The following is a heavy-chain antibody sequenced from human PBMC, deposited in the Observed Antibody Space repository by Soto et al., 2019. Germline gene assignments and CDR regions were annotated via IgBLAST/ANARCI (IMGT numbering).Heavy chain of an antibody. CDR2: IYFGGNT. Sequence: SETLSLTCTVSGGSISSGGHYWTWIRQHPGKGLEWIGYIYFGGNTYYNPSLKSRVTISVDTSKNQLSLKLNSVTAADTAVYYCARGHYGSGSDAFDIWGQGTMVTVSS. V-gene: IGHV4-31*03. CDR1: GGSISSGGHY. J-gene: IGHJ3*02. CDR3: ARGHYGSGSDAFDI. D-gene: IGHD3-10*01.